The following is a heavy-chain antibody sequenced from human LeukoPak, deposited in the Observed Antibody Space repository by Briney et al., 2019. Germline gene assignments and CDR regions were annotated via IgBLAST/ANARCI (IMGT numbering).Heavy chain of an antibody. J-gene: IGHJ4*02. V-gene: IGHV3-23*01. Sequence: PGGSLRLSCAAFGFTFRTYAMNWVRQAPGKGLEWVSLITGNGDTIQYADSVKGRFTISRDNSKNALYLQMNSLRVEDTAVYYCAIDPNWGTHSWGQGVLVTVSS. CDR2: ITGNGDTI. CDR1: GFTFRTYA. CDR3: AIDPNWGTHS. D-gene: IGHD7-27*01.